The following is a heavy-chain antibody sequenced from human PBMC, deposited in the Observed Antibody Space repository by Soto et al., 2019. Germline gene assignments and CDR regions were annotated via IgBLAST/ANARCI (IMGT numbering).Heavy chain of an antibody. CDR2: ISYDGSNK. V-gene: IGHV3-30*18. J-gene: IGHJ6*02. D-gene: IGHD3-22*01. CDR3: AKEIVVVMGYGMDV. Sequence: VAVISYDGSNKYYADSVKGRFTISRDNSKNTLYLQMNSLRAEDTAVYYCAKEIVVVMGYGMDVWGQGTTVTVSS.